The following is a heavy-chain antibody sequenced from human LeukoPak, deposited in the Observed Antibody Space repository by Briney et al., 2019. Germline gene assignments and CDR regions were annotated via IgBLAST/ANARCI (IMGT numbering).Heavy chain of an antibody. J-gene: IGHJ4*02. Sequence: ASVKVSCKASGYTFTSYGISWVRQAPGQGLERMGWISAYNGNTNYAQKLQGRVTMTTDTSTSTAYMELRSLRSDDTAVYYCARSLRGGNAFDYWGQGTLVTVSS. D-gene: IGHD4-23*01. V-gene: IGHV1-18*01. CDR1: GYTFTSYG. CDR2: ISAYNGNT. CDR3: ARSLRGGNAFDY.